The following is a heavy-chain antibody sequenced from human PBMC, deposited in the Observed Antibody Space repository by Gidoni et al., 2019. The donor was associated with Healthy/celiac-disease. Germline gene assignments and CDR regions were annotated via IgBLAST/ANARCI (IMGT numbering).Heavy chain of an antibody. Sequence: QVQLQESGPGLVKPSQTLSLTCPVSGGSISSGSYYWSWIRQPAGKGLEWIGRIYTSGSTNYNPSLKSRVTISVDTSKNQFSLKLSSVTAADTAVYYCARELAGGVWFDPWGQGTLVTVSS. V-gene: IGHV4-61*02. CDR3: ARELAGGVWFDP. CDR1: GGSISSGSYY. D-gene: IGHD3-16*01. J-gene: IGHJ5*02. CDR2: IYTSGST.